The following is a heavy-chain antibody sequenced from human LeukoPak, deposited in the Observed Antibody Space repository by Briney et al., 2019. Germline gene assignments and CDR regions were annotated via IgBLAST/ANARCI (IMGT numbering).Heavy chain of an antibody. CDR1: GGSFSGYY. CDR2: INHSGST. D-gene: IGHD3-10*01. J-gene: IGHJ5*02. Sequence: SETLSLTCAVYGGSFSGYYWSWIRQPPGKGLEWIGEINHSGSTNYNPSLKSRVTISVDTSKNQFSLKLSSVTAADTAVYYCARHSGYGSESYNRFDPWGQGTLVTVSS. CDR3: ARHSGYGSESYNRFDP. V-gene: IGHV4-34*01.